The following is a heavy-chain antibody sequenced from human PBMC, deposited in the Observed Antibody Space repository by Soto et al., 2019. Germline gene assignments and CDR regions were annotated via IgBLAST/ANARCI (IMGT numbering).Heavy chain of an antibody. Sequence: QVQLVQSGAEVKKPGASVKVSCETSGYTFTTYYMHWVRRAPGQGLEWMGMINPSGGSTSYAQKSQGRVTMTRDTSTRKIYMELSSLRRDDTAIYYCARRAYNYANMDVWGQGTTVTVSS. V-gene: IGHV1-46*01. CDR2: INPSGGST. CDR3: ARRAYNYANMDV. J-gene: IGHJ6*02. D-gene: IGHD5-18*01. CDR1: GYTFTTYY.